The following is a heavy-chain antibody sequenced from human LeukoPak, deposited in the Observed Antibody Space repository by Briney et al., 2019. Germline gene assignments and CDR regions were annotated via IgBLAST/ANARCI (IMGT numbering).Heavy chain of an antibody. D-gene: IGHD3-22*01. CDR1: GFTFSSYG. CDR3: ARVPDYYDSSGYLIDY. V-gene: IGHV3-33*01. CDR2: IWYDGSNK. J-gene: IGHJ4*02. Sequence: GGSLRLSCAASGFTFSSYGMHWVRQAPGKGLEWVAVIWYDGSNKYYADSVKGRFTISRDNAKNSLYLQMNSLRAEDTAVYYCARVPDYYDSSGYLIDYWGQGTLVTVSS.